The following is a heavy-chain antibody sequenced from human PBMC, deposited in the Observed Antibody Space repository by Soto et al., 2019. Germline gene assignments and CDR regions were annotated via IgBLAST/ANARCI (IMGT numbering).Heavy chain of an antibody. CDR3: ATVPSGYIDY. CDR2: IYYSGST. V-gene: IGHV4-39*01. Sequence: SETLSLTCPVSGGSISSSSYYWGWIRQPPGKGLEWIGSIYYSGSTYYNPSLKSRVTISVDTSKNQFSLKLSSVTAADTAVYYCATVPSGYIDYWGQGTLVTVSS. CDR1: GGSISSSSYY. D-gene: IGHD2-15*01. J-gene: IGHJ4*02.